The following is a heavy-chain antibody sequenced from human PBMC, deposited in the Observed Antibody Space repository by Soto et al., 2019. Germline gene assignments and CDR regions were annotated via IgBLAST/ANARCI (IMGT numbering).Heavy chain of an antibody. CDR1: GGSISSGGYS. CDR3: ARVPGP. V-gene: IGHV4-30-2*01. CDR2: IYHSGGT. J-gene: IGHJ5*02. Sequence: QLQLQESGSGLVKPSQTLSLTCAVSGGSISSGGYSWSWIRQPPGKGLEWTGYIYHSGGTYYNPSLKSRLTLSVDRSKNQLSLKLSSVTSADTAVYYCARVPGPWGQGTLVTVSS.